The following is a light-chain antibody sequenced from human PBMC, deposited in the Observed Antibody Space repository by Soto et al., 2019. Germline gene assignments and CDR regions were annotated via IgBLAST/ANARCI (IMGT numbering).Light chain of an antibody. CDR3: QQYGSSPLT. CDR1: QILSSRF. J-gene: IGKJ4*01. V-gene: IGKV3-20*01. CDR2: AAS. Sequence: EIVLTQSPGTLSLSPGERATFSCRASQILSSRFLAWYQQKPGQPPRLLIYAASSRATGIPDRFGGSGSGTDFTLTISRLEPEDFAVYYCQQYGSSPLTFGGGTKVEIK.